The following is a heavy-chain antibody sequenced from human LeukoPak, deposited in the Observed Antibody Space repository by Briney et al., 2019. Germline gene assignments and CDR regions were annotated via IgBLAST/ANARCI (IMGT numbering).Heavy chain of an antibody. CDR2: ISSSSSYI. D-gene: IGHD2-21*02. CDR3: ARGGEVTATLCY. V-gene: IGHV3-21*01. J-gene: IGHJ4*02. Sequence: GGSLRLSCAASGFTFSSYSMNWVRQAPGKGLEWVSSISSSSSYIYYADSVKGRFTISRDNAKNSLYLQMNSLRAEDTAVYYCARGGEVTATLCYWGQGTLVTVSS. CDR1: GFTFSSYS.